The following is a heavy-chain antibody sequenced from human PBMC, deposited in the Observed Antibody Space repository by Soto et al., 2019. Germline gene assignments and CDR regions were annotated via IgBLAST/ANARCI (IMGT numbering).Heavy chain of an antibody. D-gene: IGHD1-26*01. CDR2: IYYSGST. V-gene: IGHV4-59*01. CDR1: GGSISSYY. Sequence: SETLSLTCTVSGGSISSYYWSWIRQPPGKGLEWIGYIYYSGSTNYNPSLKSRVTISVDTSKNQFSLKLSSVTAADTAVYYCARDGFSGSNYYYYGMDVWGQGTKVTVSS. J-gene: IGHJ6*02. CDR3: ARDGFSGSNYYYYGMDV.